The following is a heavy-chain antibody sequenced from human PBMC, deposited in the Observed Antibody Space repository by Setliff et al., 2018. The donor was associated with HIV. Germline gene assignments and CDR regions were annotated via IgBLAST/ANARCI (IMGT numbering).Heavy chain of an antibody. CDR2: ISSSSSYI. V-gene: IGHV3-21*01. Sequence: PGGSLRLSCAASGFTFSSYSMNWVRQAPGKGLEWVSSISSSSSYIYYADSVKGRFTISRDNAKNSLYLQMNSLRAEDTAVYYCARDRLGSGSSMDVWGKGTTVTVSS. CDR1: GFTFSSYS. CDR3: ARDRLGSGSSMDV. D-gene: IGHD3-10*01. J-gene: IGHJ6*03.